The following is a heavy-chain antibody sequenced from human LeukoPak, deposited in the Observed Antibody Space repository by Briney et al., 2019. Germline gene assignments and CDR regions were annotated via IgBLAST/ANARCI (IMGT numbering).Heavy chain of an antibody. D-gene: IGHD3-22*01. CDR2: ISSYGSHQ. CDR1: GFTFTNFA. J-gene: IGHJ4*02. CDR3: AKGHYYDSSGYYQHFDH. V-gene: IGHV3-30*18. Sequence: GGSLRLSCAASGFTFTNFAIHWVRQAPGKGLEWVSLISSYGSHQYYPDSVKGRFTISRDNSKNTLYLQMNSLRADDTAVYYCAKGHYYDSSGYYQHFDHWGQGTLVTVSS.